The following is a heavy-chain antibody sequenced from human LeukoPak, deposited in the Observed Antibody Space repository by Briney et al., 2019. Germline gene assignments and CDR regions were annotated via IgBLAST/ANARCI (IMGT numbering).Heavy chain of an antibody. CDR1: GFTFSSYA. D-gene: IGHD6-13*01. CDR2: ISYDGSNK. CDR3: ARETAAGPFDY. J-gene: IGHJ4*02. V-gene: IGHV3-30-3*01. Sequence: GGSLRLSCAASGFTFSSYAMHWVRQAPGKGLEWVAVISYDGSNKYYADSVKGRFTISRDNSKNTLYLQMNSLRAEDTAVYYCARETAAGPFDYWGQGTLVTVSS.